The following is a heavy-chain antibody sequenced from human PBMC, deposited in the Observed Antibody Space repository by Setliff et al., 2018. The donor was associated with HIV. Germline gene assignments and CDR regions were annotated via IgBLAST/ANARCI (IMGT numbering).Heavy chain of an antibody. V-gene: IGHV1-18*01. CDR1: GYTFTTYG. D-gene: IGHD3-22*01. J-gene: IGHJ4*02. CDR3: ATTKGLSSGYDY. Sequence: ASVKVSCKSSGYTFTTYGLSWVRQAPGQGLEWMGGIIPILGIANYAQKLQGRVTMNTDTSTSKAYMELRSLRSDDTAVYYCATTKGLSSGYDYWGQGTLVTVSS. CDR2: IIPILGIA.